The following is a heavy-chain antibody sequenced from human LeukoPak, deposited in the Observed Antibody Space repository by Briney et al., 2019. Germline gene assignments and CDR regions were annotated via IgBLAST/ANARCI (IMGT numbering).Heavy chain of an antibody. Sequence: SETLSLTCTVSGGSISSYYWSWIRQPPGKGLEWIGYIYYSGSTNYNPSLKSRVTISVDTSKNQFSLKLSSVTAADTAVYYCARSERSWGIVVVPLDYWGQGTLVTVSS. D-gene: IGHD3-22*01. CDR2: IYYSGST. V-gene: IGHV4-59*01. J-gene: IGHJ4*02. CDR1: GGSISSYY. CDR3: ARSERSWGIVVVPLDY.